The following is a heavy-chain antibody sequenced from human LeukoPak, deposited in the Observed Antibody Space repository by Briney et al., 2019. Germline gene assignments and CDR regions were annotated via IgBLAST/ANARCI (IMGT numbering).Heavy chain of an antibody. V-gene: IGHV4-59*08. Sequence: SETLSLTCTVSGGSISNYYWSWIRQPPGKGLEWIGHISYSGGTNCNPSLKSRVTISVDTSKNQFSLKLSSVTAADTAVYYCARGQLVRAGWFDPWGQGTRVTVSS. CDR2: ISYSGGT. J-gene: IGHJ5*02. CDR1: GGSISNYY. D-gene: IGHD6-6*01. CDR3: ARGQLVRAGWFDP.